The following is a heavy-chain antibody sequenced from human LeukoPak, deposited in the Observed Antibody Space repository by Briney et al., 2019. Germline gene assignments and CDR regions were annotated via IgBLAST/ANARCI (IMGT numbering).Heavy chain of an antibody. CDR2: IRYDGSLK. D-gene: IGHD3-9*01. J-gene: IGHJ3*02. Sequence: PGGSLRLSCAASGFTFSTYSMHWVRQAPGKGLEWAAFIRYDGSLKHYADSVKGRFTISRDNSKNTLYLQMDSLRADDTAVFYCAKVRTEIDDSAFDIWGHGSMVTVSS. CDR3: AKVRTEIDDSAFDI. CDR1: GFTFSTYS. V-gene: IGHV3-30*02.